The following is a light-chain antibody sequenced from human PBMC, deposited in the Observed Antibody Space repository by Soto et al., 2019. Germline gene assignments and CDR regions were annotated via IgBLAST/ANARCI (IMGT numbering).Light chain of an antibody. Sequence: EIVLTQSPGTLSLSPGERATLSCRASQSGSGSYLAWYQQKPGQAPRLLISGASRRATGIPDRFSGSGSGTDFTLTISSLEPEDFAVYYCQQYDDSARYKFGQGTNLDIK. V-gene: IGKV3-20*01. CDR1: QSGSGSY. J-gene: IGKJ2*01. CDR2: GAS. CDR3: QQYDDSARYK.